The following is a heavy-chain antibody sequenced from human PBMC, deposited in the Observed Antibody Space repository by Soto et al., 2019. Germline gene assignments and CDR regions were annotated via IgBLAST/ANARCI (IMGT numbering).Heavy chain of an antibody. CDR1: GFTFSSYG. CDR3: AEDLSRLSSSPIGYYYYGMDV. Sequence: GGSLRLSCAASGFTFSSYGMHWVRQAPGKGLEWVAVISYDGSNKYYADSVKGRFTISRDNSKNTLYLQMNSLRAEDTAVYYCAEDLSRLSSSPIGYYYYGMDVWGQGTTVTVSS. CDR2: ISYDGSNK. D-gene: IGHD6-6*01. J-gene: IGHJ6*02. V-gene: IGHV3-30*18.